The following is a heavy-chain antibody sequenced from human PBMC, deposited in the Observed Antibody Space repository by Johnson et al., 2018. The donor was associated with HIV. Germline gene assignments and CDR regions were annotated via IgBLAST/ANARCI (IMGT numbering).Heavy chain of an antibody. CDR3: ARDYRGALDI. Sequence: VQLVESGGGLIQPGGSLRLSCAASGFTVSSNYMSWVRQAPGKGLEWVSVIYSGGSTYYADSVKGRFTITRDNVKNSLYMQMNSLRVEDTAVYFCARDYRGALDIWGQGTMVTVSS. V-gene: IGHV3-53*01. CDR2: IYSGGST. J-gene: IGHJ3*02. D-gene: IGHD4-11*01. CDR1: GFTVSSNY.